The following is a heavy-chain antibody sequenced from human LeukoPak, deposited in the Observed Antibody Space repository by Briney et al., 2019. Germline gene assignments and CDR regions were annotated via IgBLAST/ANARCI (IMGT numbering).Heavy chain of an antibody. Sequence: ASVKVSCKASGYTFTGYYMHWVRQAPGQGLERMGWINPNSGGTNYAQKFQGRVTMTRDTSISTAYMELSRLRSDDTAVYYCARDRPYCSGGSCYNLNWFDPWGQGTLVTVSS. J-gene: IGHJ5*02. CDR1: GYTFTGYY. D-gene: IGHD2-15*01. CDR2: INPNSGGT. CDR3: ARDRPYCSGGSCYNLNWFDP. V-gene: IGHV1-2*02.